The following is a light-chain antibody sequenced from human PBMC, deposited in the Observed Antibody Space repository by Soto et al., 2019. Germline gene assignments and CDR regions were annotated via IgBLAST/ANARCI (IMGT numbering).Light chain of an antibody. V-gene: IGLV1-40*01. CDR1: SSNIGAGYD. J-gene: IGLJ3*02. Sequence: QSVLTQPPSVSGAPGQGVTISCTGTSSNIGAGYDVHWYQQLPGTAPKLLIYDNINRPSGVPDRVSGSKSGTSASLAITGLQPEDEADYYCQSHDSSLIGSRVFGGGTKLTVL. CDR3: QSHDSSLIGSRV. CDR2: DNI.